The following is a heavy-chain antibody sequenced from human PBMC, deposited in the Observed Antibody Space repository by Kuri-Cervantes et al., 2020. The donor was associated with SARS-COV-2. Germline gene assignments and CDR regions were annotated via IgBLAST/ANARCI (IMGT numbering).Heavy chain of an antibody. J-gene: IGHJ2*01. V-gene: IGHV4-59*01. CDR3: AESRSIAGRRPWYFDL. D-gene: IGHD6-6*01. CDR1: GCTISSYY. CDR2: IYYSGST. Sequence: GSLRLSCTVSGCTISSYYWSWIRQPPGKGLEWMGYIYYSGSTNYNPSLKSRVTISVGTSKNQFSLKLSSVTAADTAVYYCAESRSIAGRRPWYFDLWGRGTLVTVSS.